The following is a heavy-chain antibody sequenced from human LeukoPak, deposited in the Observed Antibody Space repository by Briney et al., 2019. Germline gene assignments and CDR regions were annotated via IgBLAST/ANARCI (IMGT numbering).Heavy chain of an antibody. CDR2: MNPNSGNT. J-gene: IGHJ5*02. CDR1: GYTFTTYD. V-gene: IGHV1-8*03. Sequence: GASVKVSCKASGYTFTTYDINWVRQATGQGLEWMGYMNPNSGNTGYAQKVQGRVTITKHTPISTAYMDLSSLRPEDTAVYYCVRETFDPWGQGTLLPVPS. CDR3: VRETFDP.